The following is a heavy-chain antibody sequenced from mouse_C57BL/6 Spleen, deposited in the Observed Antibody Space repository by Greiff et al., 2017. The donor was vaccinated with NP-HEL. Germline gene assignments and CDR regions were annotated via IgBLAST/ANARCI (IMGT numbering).Heavy chain of an antibody. CDR1: GYTFTSYW. D-gene: IGHD2-5*01. CDR3: ARMSYSNYEDWYIDV. J-gene: IGHJ1*03. Sequence: QVQLQQPGAELVKPGASVKLSCKASGYTFTSYWMHWVKQRPGRGLEWIGRIDPNSGGTKYNEKFKSKATLTVDKPSSTAYMQLRSLTSEDSAVSYCARMSYSNYEDWYIDVWGTGTTVTVSS. V-gene: IGHV1-72*01. CDR2: IDPNSGGT.